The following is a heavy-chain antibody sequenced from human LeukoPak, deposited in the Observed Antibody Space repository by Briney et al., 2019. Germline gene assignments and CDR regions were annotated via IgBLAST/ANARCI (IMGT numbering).Heavy chain of an antibody. Sequence: PGTSLRLSCEASGFTVSHFGMHWVRQAPGKGLEWVAVIWSDATNQYYADSVKGRFTISRDNFKRRVSLEMNSLRAEDTAVYFCAKDAQSGFDYSNSLEHWGQGSLVIVSS. CDR2: IWSDATNQ. CDR1: GFTVSHFG. CDR3: AKDAQSGFDYSNSLEH. V-gene: IGHV3-33*06. D-gene: IGHD4-11*01. J-gene: IGHJ5*02.